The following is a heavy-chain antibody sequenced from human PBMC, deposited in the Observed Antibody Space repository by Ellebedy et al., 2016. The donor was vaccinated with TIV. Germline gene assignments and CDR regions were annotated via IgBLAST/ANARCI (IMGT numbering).Heavy chain of an antibody. CDR2: TNADNGDT. D-gene: IGHD6-13*01. CDR3: ARDLGSTSWYGDAFDI. Sequence: AASVKVSCKASGYTFTKYPMHWLRQAPGQRLEWMGWTNADNGDTKYSQKFQGRVTFTRDTSASTAYMELRSLRSEDTAIYYCARDLGSTSWYGDAFDIWGQGTMVTVSS. V-gene: IGHV1-3*01. J-gene: IGHJ3*02. CDR1: GYTFTKYP.